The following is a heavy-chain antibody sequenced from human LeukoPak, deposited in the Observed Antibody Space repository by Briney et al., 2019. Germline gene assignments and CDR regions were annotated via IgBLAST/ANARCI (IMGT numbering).Heavy chain of an antibody. Sequence: SETLSLTCTVSGGSISSGGYYWSWIRQPPGKGLEWIGYIYHSGSTYYNPSLKSRVTISVDRSKNQFSLKLSSVTAADTAVYYCARLGLGGSGFFDYWGQGTLVTVSS. V-gene: IGHV4-30-2*01. D-gene: IGHD6-19*01. J-gene: IGHJ4*02. CDR2: IYHSGST. CDR1: GGSISSGGYY. CDR3: ARLGLGGSGFFDY.